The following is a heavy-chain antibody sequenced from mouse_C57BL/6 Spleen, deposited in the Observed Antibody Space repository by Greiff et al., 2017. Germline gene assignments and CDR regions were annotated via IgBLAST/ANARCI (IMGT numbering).Heavy chain of an antibody. V-gene: IGHV1-55*01. D-gene: IGHD2-4*01. Sequence: QVQLKQPGAELVKPGASVKMSCKASGYTFTSYWITWVKQRPGQGLEWIGDIYPGSGSTNYNEKFKSKATLTVDTSSSTAYMQLSSLTSEDSAVYYCARWDYYDYDGYYFDYWGQGTTLTVSS. CDR2: IYPGSGST. CDR3: ARWDYYDYDGYYFDY. J-gene: IGHJ2*01. CDR1: GYTFTSYW.